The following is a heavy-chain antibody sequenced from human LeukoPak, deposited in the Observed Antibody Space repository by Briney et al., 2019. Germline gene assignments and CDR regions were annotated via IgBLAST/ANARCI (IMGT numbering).Heavy chain of an antibody. CDR2: IDQDGSEK. D-gene: IGHD3-16*01. V-gene: IGHV3-7*01. CDR1: GFTFGDKW. CDR3: AGGHYGLAP. J-gene: IGHJ5*02. Sequence: GGSLRLSCAASGFTFGDKWMSWVRQGAGKGLEWVASIDQDGSEKYYVDSVKGRSTVSRDNAKKSLSLQMTSLRAGDTAVYYCAGGHYGLAPWGQGTLVTVSS.